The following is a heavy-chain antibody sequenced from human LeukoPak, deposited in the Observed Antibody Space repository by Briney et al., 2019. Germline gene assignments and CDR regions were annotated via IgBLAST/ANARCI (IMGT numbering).Heavy chain of an antibody. CDR3: AGFSPVDTAMDTSGNYFDY. D-gene: IGHD5-18*01. CDR1: GGSISSYY. CDR2: IYYSGST. J-gene: IGHJ4*02. V-gene: IGHV4-59*01. Sequence: SETLSLTCTVSGGSISSYYWSWIRQPPGKGLEWIGYIYYSGSTNYNPSLKSRVTISVDTSKNQFSLKLSSVTAADTAVYYCAGFSPVDTAMDTSGNYFDYWGQGTLVTVSS.